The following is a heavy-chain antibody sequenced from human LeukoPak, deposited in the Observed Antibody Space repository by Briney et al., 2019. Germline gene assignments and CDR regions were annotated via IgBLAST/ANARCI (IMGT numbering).Heavy chain of an antibody. CDR3: AINMGMFDY. D-gene: IGHD3-10*01. CDR2: IIPVFGTP. CDR1: GGTFSNNA. Sequence: GASVKVSCKASGGTFSNNAISWVRQAPGQGLEWMGGIIPVFGTPKYTQKFQDRVTITADGSMSTVCMELSGLRSDDTAVYYCAINMGMFDYWGQGTLVTVSS. J-gene: IGHJ4*02. V-gene: IGHV1-69*13.